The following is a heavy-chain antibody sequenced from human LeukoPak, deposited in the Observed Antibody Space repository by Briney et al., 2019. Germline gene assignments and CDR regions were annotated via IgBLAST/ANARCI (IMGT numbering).Heavy chain of an antibody. CDR2: ISGSGDRT. CDR3: ARGGGRGYSYGSADY. D-gene: IGHD5-18*01. J-gene: IGHJ4*02. Sequence: PGGPLRLSCAASGFTFSTYAMSWVRQAPGKGLEWVSAISGSGDRTYYADSVKGRFTISRDNSKNTLYLQMNSLRAEDTAVYYCARGGGRGYSYGSADYWGQGTLVTVSS. CDR1: GFTFSTYA. V-gene: IGHV3-23*01.